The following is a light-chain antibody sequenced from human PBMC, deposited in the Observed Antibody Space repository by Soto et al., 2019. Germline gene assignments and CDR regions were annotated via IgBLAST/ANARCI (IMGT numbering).Light chain of an antibody. J-gene: IGKJ5*01. CDR3: QQSYSTPIT. V-gene: IGKV1-39*01. Sequence: IQMTQSPSTLSASVGDRVTLSWRASQSIDTWLAWHQQKKGKAPKLLIYAASSLQSGVPARFSGTGSGTDFTLTISNLQPGDFATYYCQQSYSTPITFGQGTRLEIK. CDR1: QSIDTW. CDR2: AAS.